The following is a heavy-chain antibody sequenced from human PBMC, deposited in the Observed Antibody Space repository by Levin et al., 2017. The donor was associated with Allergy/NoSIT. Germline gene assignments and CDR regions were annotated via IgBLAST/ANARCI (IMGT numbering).Heavy chain of an antibody. Sequence: LSLTCAASGFSFSTFAMSWVRQAPGKGLEWVSGISGSGGDTYYADSGKGRFTISRDNSRNTLYLQMNSLRAEDTAVYYCAASSGWGLFEYWGQGTLVTVSS. CDR3: AASSGWGLFEY. CDR1: GFSFSTFA. D-gene: IGHD6-19*01. V-gene: IGHV3-23*01. CDR2: ISGSGGDT. J-gene: IGHJ4*02.